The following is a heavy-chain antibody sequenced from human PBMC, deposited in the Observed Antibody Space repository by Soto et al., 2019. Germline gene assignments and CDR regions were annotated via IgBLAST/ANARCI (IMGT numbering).Heavy chain of an antibody. J-gene: IGHJ4*02. CDR2: IIPIFGTA. V-gene: IGHV1-69*01. CDR3: ARGWETVGTTTPFAY. Sequence: QVQLVQSGAEVRKPGSSVKVSCKASGGTFSRHAISWVRQAPGQGLEWMGGIIPIFGTANHAQKFQGRVTIIADESTSTVYMELSSLRSEDTAMYYCARGWETVGTTTPFAYWGQGTLVTVSS. CDR1: GGTFSRHA. D-gene: IGHD1-26*01.